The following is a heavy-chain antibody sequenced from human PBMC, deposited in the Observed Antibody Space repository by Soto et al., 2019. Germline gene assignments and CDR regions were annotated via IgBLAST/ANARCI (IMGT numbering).Heavy chain of an antibody. D-gene: IGHD3-10*01. J-gene: IGHJ3*01. V-gene: IGHV2-5*02. CDR2: IHWDDNE. CDR3: AHLLWFGDGALDV. CDR1: GFSLTTSGVG. Sequence: QITLKASGPTQVQPTQTLTLTCTFSGFSLTTSGVGVAWIRQPPGKALEFLALIHWDDNERYRSSLKARLTITKDISKNQVVLTMSNMDPVDTATYYCAHLLWFGDGALDVWGQGRLVTVSS.